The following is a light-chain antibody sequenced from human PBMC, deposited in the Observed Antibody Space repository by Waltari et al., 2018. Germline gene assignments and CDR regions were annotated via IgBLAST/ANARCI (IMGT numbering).Light chain of an antibody. Sequence: TVLTQSPATLSVSPGEIATLSCRASQSRSGYIAWYQQKSGQPPRLLIYDASTRATGIPERFSGSGSGPDFTLTISSLEADDIGVYYCQQRTSWGFAFGPGTRLDI. CDR2: DAS. V-gene: IGKV3-11*01. CDR3: QQRTSWGFA. J-gene: IGKJ3*01. CDR1: QSRSGY.